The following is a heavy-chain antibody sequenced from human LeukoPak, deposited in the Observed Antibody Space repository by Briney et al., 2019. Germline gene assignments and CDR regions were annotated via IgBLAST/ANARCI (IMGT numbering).Heavy chain of an antibody. Sequence: GGSLRLSCAASGFTFSSYWVSWVRQAPGKGLEWVANIKQDGSEKYYVDSVKGRFTISRDNAKNSLYLQMNSLRAEDTAVYYCARSDYSNWYFDLWGRGTLVTVSS. CDR2: IKQDGSEK. J-gene: IGHJ2*01. CDR3: ARSDYSNWYFDL. V-gene: IGHV3-7*03. CDR1: GFTFSSYW. D-gene: IGHD4-11*01.